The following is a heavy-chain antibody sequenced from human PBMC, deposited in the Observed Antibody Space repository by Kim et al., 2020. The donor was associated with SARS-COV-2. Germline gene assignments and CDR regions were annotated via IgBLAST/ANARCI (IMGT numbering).Heavy chain of an antibody. CDR1: GFTFGDYA. V-gene: IGHV3-49*03. J-gene: IGHJ4*02. D-gene: IGHD5-12*01. CDR2: IRSKAYGGTT. Sequence: GGSLRLSCTASGFTFGDYAMSWFRQAPGKGLELVGFIRSKAYGGTTEYAASVKGRFTISRDDSKSIAYLQMNSLKTEDTAVYYCTRDPPIVATPPFDYWGQGTLVTVSS. CDR3: TRDPPIVATPPFDY.